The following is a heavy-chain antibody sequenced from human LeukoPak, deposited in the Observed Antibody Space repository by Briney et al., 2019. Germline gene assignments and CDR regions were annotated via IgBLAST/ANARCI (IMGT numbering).Heavy chain of an antibody. CDR1: GFTFSSYA. V-gene: IGHV3-23*01. CDR2: ISGSGGST. CDR3: AKDLNNRAAAGTFDY. D-gene: IGHD6-13*01. J-gene: IGHJ4*02. Sequence: GGSLRLSCAASGFTFSSYAMSWVRQAPGKGLEWVSAISGSGGSTYYADSAKGRFTISRDNSKNALYLQMNSLRAEDTAVYYCAKDLNNRAAAGTFDYWGQGTLVTVSS.